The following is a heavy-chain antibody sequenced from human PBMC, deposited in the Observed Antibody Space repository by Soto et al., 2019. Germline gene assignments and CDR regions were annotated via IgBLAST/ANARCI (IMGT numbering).Heavy chain of an antibody. CDR3: ARDRGYSSEILGY. V-gene: IGHV3-30-3*01. D-gene: IGHD5-18*01. CDR1: GFTFSSYA. J-gene: IGHJ4*02. CDR2: ISYDGSNK. Sequence: GGSLRLSCAASGFTFSSYAMHWVRQAPGKGLEWVAVISYDGSNKYYADSVKGRFTISRDNSKNTLYLQMNSLRAEDTAVYYCARDRGYSSEILGYWGQGTLVTVSS.